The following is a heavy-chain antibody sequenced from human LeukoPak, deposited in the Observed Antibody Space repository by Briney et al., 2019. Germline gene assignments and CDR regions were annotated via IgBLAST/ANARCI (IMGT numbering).Heavy chain of an antibody. CDR3: AGRVTGYSSGYVY. CDR2: ISGSAHKI. Sequence: GGSLRLSCATSGFIFSTYSMSWVRQAPEKGLDWVSVISGSAHKIRYADSVKGRFTISRDNSENIVYLQMNNLRAEDTAVYYCAGRVTGYSSGYVYWGQGTLVTVSS. V-gene: IGHV3-23*01. J-gene: IGHJ4*02. CDR1: GFIFSTYS. D-gene: IGHD5-18*01.